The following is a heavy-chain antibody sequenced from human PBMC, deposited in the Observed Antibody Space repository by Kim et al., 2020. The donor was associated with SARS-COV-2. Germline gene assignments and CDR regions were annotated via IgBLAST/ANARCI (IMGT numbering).Heavy chain of an antibody. V-gene: IGHV1-2*02. CDR2: INADSGGT. Sequence: ASVKVSCKSSGYTFSDYYMHWVRQAPGQGLEWMGRINADSGGTNYAQKFQGRVTLTRDTSNSTVYMALSSLRYDDTAVYFCARWMPERWLQLGDYWGQGTLVTVSS. CDR3: ARWMPERWLQLGDY. J-gene: IGHJ4*02. CDR1: GYTFSDYY. D-gene: IGHD4-4*01.